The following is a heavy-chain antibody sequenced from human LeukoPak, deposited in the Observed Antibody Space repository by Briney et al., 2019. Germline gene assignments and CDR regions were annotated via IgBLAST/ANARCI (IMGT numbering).Heavy chain of an antibody. V-gene: IGHV4-34*01. Sequence: SETLSLTCAVYGGSFSGYYWSRIRQPPGKGLEWIGEINHSGSTNYNPSLKSRVTISVDTSKNQFSLKLSSVTAADTAVYYCARVGSYGFCDYWGQGTLVTVSS. J-gene: IGHJ4*02. CDR2: INHSGST. CDR3: ARVGSYGFCDY. CDR1: GGSFSGYY. D-gene: IGHD5-18*01.